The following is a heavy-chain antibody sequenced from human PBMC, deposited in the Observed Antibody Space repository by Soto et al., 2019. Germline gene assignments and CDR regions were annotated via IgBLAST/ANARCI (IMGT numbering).Heavy chain of an antibody. CDR3: ARDYCSGGICYCPDY. CDR2: ISTYNGNT. J-gene: IGHJ4*02. V-gene: IGHV1-18*01. D-gene: IGHD2-15*01. CDR1: GYTFTTYG. Sequence: ASVKVSCKASGYTFTTYGISWVRQAPGQGLEWMGWISTYNGNTNYAQNLQGRVTMTTDTSTSTAYMELRSLRSDDTAIYYCARDYCSGGICYCPDYWGQGTLVTVSS.